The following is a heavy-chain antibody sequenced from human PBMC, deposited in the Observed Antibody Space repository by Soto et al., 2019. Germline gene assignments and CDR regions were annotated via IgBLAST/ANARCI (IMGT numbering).Heavy chain of an antibody. J-gene: IGHJ5*02. CDR1: GGTFSSYA. CDR2: IIPIFGTA. D-gene: IGHD3-22*01. CDR3: ARSFYDSNAPPGRFDP. Sequence: QVQLVQSGAEVKKPGSSVKVSCKASGGTFSSYAISWVRQAPGQGLEWMGGIIPIFGTANYAQKFQGRVTITADESTSTAYMERSSLRSEDTAVYYCARSFYDSNAPPGRFDPWGQGTLVTVSS. V-gene: IGHV1-69*12.